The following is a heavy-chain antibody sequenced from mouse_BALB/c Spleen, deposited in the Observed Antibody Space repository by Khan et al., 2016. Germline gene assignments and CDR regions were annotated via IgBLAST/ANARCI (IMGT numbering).Heavy chain of an antibody. D-gene: IGHD2-1*01. CDR3: IGMDYYGNQFAY. J-gene: IGHJ3*01. V-gene: IGHV14-3*02. Sequence: VQLQQPGAELVKPGASVKLSCAASGFNIKDTYMNWVKQRPEQGLEWIGRIDPVNGETKYDPKFQGKATITADTSSNTAYLQLSSLTSEDTAVYCCIGMDYYGNQFAYWGQGTLVTVSA. CDR2: IDPVNGET. CDR1: GFNIKDTY.